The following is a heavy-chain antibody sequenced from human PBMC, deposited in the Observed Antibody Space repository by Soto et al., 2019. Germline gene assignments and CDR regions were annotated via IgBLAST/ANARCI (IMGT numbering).Heavy chain of an antibody. CDR1: GYNFAGYW. CDR3: ARGGVSTRTFDY. CDR2: IYPSDSDT. J-gene: IGHJ4*02. V-gene: IGHV5-51*01. D-gene: IGHD3-3*01. Sequence: GESLKISCKGSGYNFAGYWIAWVRQMPGKGLELMGIIYPSDSDTRYRLSFQGQVTISADKSISSAYLHWSSLRASDTAMYYCARGGVSTRTFDYWGQGTPVTVSS.